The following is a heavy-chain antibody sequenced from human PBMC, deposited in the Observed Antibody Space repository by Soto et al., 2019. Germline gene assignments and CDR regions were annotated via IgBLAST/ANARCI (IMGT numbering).Heavy chain of an antibody. J-gene: IGHJ4*02. CDR1: GGTFSSYS. D-gene: IGHD1-26*01. CDR3: ARDGGRHSAGIDY. Sequence: QVQLVQSGAEVKKPGSSVKVSCKASGGTFSSYSINGVSQAPGQGLEWMGEIIPIFGTANYAQKFQGRVTITADESTGTAYMELSSLRSEDTAVYYCARDGGRHSAGIDYWGQGTLVTVSS. CDR2: IIPIFGTA. V-gene: IGHV1-69*01.